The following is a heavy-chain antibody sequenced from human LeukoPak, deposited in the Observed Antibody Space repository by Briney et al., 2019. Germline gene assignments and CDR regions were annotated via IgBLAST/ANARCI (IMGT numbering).Heavy chain of an antibody. V-gene: IGHV4-59*01. CDR1: GGSISSYY. D-gene: IGHD2-15*01. J-gene: IGHJ3*02. Sequence: SETLSLTCTVSGGSISSYYWSWIRQPPGKGLEWIGYIYYSGSTNYNPSLKSRVTISLDTSKNQFSLELSSVTAADTAVYYCARDNWSEVVGAFEIWGQGTMVTVSS. CDR2: IYYSGST. CDR3: ARDNWSEVVGAFEI.